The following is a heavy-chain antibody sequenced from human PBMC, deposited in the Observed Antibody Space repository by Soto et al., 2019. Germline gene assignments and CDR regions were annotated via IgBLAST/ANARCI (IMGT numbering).Heavy chain of an antibody. D-gene: IGHD2-2*01. CDR3: ARVPDR. CDR2: IYHSGST. CDR1: GCSISRGGYA. Sequence: QLQLQESGSGLVKNSQTQSLTCAFSGCSISRGGYAWRWSRQPPGKGLEWIGYIYHSGSTSYNPSLKSRVTISVDRSKNQFSLKLSSVTAAETAVYYCARVPDRWGQGTLVTVSS. J-gene: IGHJ5*02. V-gene: IGHV4-30-2*01.